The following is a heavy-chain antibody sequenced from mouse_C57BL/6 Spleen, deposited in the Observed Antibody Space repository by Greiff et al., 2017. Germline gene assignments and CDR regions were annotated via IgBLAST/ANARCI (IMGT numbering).Heavy chain of an antibody. CDR2: INPSTGGT. J-gene: IGHJ4*01. CDR1: GYSFTGYY. CDR3: ARRVIYYDYDEDVAEAMDY. D-gene: IGHD2-4*01. Sequence: VQLQQSGPELVKPGASVKISCKASGYSFTGYYMNWVKQSPEKSLEWIGEINPSTGGTTYNQKFKAKATLTVDKSSSTAYMQLKSLTSEDSAVYYCARRVIYYDYDEDVAEAMDYWGQGTSVTVSS. V-gene: IGHV1-42*01.